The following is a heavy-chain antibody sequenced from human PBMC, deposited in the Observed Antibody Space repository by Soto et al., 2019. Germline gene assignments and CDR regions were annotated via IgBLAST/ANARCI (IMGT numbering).Heavy chain of an antibody. Sequence: GASVKVSCKASGYTFRNFGISWVRQAPGQGLEWMGWISAYNANANYAQKFQGRLTMTADTSTSTAYMELRSLRSDDTAVYYSARTYYYDSSGYPRYFDYWGQGTLVTVSS. V-gene: IGHV1-18*01. J-gene: IGHJ4*02. CDR2: ISAYNANA. D-gene: IGHD3-22*01. CDR1: GYTFRNFG. CDR3: ARTYYYDSSGYPRYFDY.